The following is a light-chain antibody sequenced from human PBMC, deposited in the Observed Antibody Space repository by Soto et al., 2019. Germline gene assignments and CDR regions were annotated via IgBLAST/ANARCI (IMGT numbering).Light chain of an antibody. V-gene: IGKV1-8*01. CDR3: QQYHSYPRT. CDR1: QGISSY. J-gene: IGKJ1*01. Sequence: AIRMTQSPSSLSASTGDRVTITCRASQGISSYLAWYQQKPGKAPKLLIYAASTLQSGVPSRFSCSGSGTDLTLTISCLQSEDVATYYCQQYHSYPRTFGQGTKVDIK. CDR2: AAS.